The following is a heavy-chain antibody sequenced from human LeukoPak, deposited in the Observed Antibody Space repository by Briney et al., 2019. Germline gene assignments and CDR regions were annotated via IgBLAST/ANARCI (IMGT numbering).Heavy chain of an antibody. V-gene: IGHV4-30-4*01. CDR1: GGSISSYY. Sequence: PSETLSLTCTVSGGSISSYYWSWIRQPPGKGLEWIGYIYYSGSTYYNPSLKSRVTISVDTSKNQFSLKLSSVTAADTAVYYCARDLSSSSLWFDPWGQGTLVTVSS. CDR3: ARDLSSSSLWFDP. CDR2: IYYSGST. J-gene: IGHJ5*02. D-gene: IGHD6-6*01.